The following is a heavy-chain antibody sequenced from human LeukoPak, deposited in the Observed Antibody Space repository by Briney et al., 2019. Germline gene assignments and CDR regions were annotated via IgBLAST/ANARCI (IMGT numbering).Heavy chain of an antibody. V-gene: IGHV4-4*07. CDR2: IYSSGHT. J-gene: IGHJ3*01. D-gene: IGHD3-10*01. CDR1: GGSISRYY. CDR3: ARDDFGDVDAFDL. Sequence: SETLSLTSTVSGGSISRYYWSWIRQSAGKGLEWIARIYSSGHTNYNPSLKSRVTISLDMSKNQFSLTMRSVTAADTAMYFCARDDFGDVDAFDLWVQGTMVTVSS.